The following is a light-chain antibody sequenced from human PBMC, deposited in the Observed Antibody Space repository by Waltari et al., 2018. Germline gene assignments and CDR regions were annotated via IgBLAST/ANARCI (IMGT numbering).Light chain of an antibody. V-gene: IGLV2-14*03. Sequence: QSALTQPASVSGSPGQSLTISCTGTSSDVGGYNYVSWYQQHPGKSHKLIIYDVSERPSGVSTRFSGSKSGNTASLTISGLQAEDEADYYCSSYRTTTTRLFGGGTKVTVL. CDR3: SSYRTTTTRL. CDR1: SSDVGGYNY. J-gene: IGLJ2*01. CDR2: DVS.